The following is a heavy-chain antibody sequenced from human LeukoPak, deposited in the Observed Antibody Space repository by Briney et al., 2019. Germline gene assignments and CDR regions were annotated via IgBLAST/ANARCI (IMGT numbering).Heavy chain of an antibody. D-gene: IGHD3-22*01. Sequence: SETLSLTCTVSGGSISSYYWSWIRQPPGKGLEWIGHIYYSGSTNYNPSLKSRVTISIDTSKNQFSLRLSSVTAADTAVYYCAKQWVLEGYDSAFDYWGQGTLVTVSS. J-gene: IGHJ4*02. CDR3: AKQWVLEGYDSAFDY. CDR2: IYYSGST. CDR1: GGSISSYY. V-gene: IGHV4-59*01.